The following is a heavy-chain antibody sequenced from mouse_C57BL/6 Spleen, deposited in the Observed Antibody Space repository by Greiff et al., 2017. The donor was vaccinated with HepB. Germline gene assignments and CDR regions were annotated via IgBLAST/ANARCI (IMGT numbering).Heavy chain of an antibody. V-gene: IGHV1-80*01. Sequence: QVQLKQSGAELVKPGASVKISCKASGYAFSSYWMNWVKQRPGKGLEWIGQIYPGDGDTNYNGKFKGKATLTADKSSSTAYMQLSSLTSEDSAVYFCARGPLAGTRAWFAYWGQGTLVTVSA. J-gene: IGHJ3*01. CDR3: ARGPLAGTRAWFAY. D-gene: IGHD4-1*01. CDR1: GYAFSSYW. CDR2: IYPGDGDT.